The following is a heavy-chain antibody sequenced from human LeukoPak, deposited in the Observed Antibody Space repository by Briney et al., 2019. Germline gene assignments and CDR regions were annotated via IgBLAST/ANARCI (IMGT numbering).Heavy chain of an antibody. Sequence: SETLSLTCTVSGGSISNYYWSWIRQPPGKGLEWIGYIYYSGSTNYNPSLKSRVTISVDTSKNQFSLKLSSVTAADTAVYYCARGEGCTNSWYPYFDYWGQGTLVTVSS. J-gene: IGHJ4*02. CDR3: ARGEGCTNSWYPYFDY. CDR2: IYYSGST. D-gene: IGHD6-13*01. V-gene: IGHV4-59*01. CDR1: GGSISNYY.